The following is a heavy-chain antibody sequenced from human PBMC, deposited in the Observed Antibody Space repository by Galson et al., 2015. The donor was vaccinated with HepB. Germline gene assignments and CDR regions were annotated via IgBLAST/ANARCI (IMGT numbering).Heavy chain of an antibody. CDR1: GYSFTSYW. V-gene: IGHV5-51*01. D-gene: IGHD2-15*01. CDR3: ARHLYCSGGSCPYDAFDI. CDR2: IYPGDSDT. Sequence: QSGAEVKKPGESLKISCKGSGYSFTSYWIGWVRQMPGKGLEWMGIIYPGDSDTRYSPSFQGQVTISADKSISTAYLQWSSLKASDTAMYYCARHLYCSGGSCPYDAFDIWGQGTMVTVSS. J-gene: IGHJ3*02.